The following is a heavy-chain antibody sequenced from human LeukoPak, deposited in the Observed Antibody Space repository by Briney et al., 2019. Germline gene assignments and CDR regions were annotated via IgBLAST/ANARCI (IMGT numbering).Heavy chain of an antibody. CDR3: ARARPRIQPVLYGMDV. J-gene: IGHJ6*02. D-gene: IGHD2-2*01. Sequence: SETLSLTCAVYGGSFSGYYWSWIRQPPGKGLEWIGEINHSGSTNYNPSLKSRVTISVDTSKNQFSLKLSSVTAADTAVYYCARARPRIQPVLYGMDVWGQGTTVTVSS. CDR2: INHSGST. V-gene: IGHV4-34*01. CDR1: GGSFSGYY.